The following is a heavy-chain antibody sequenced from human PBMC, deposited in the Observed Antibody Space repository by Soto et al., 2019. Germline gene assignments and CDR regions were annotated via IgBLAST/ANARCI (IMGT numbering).Heavy chain of an antibody. J-gene: IGHJ3*02. D-gene: IGHD6-25*01. V-gene: IGHV3-21*01. CDR3: ARDPLAAVNAFDI. Sequence: GGSLRLSCAASGFTFSSYSMNWVRQAPGKGLEWVSSISSSSSYIYYADSGKGRFTISRDNAKNSLYLQMNSLRAEDTAVYYCARDPLAAVNAFDIWGQGTMVTVSS. CDR2: ISSSSSYI. CDR1: GFTFSSYS.